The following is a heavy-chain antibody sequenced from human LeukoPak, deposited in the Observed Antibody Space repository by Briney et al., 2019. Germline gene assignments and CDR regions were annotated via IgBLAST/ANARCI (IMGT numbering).Heavy chain of an antibody. Sequence: PGGSLRLSCAASGFTFSSYAIHWVRQAPGKGLEWVAFISWDGNTKYYADSVKGRFTISRDNSQNTLDLQMNSLRTEDTAVYYCARDLSERYSTDYWGQGTLVTVSS. D-gene: IGHD1-26*01. CDR3: ARDLSERYSTDY. V-gene: IGHV3-30-3*01. J-gene: IGHJ4*02. CDR2: ISWDGNTK. CDR1: GFTFSSYA.